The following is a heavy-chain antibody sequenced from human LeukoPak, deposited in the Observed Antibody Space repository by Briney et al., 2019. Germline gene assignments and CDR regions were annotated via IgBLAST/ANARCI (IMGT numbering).Heavy chain of an antibody. CDR2: IYSGGST. V-gene: IGHV3-53*04. Sequence: GGPLRFSGAAPGFPVSRTNMTGVRQAPGKGLKWLSVIYSGGSTYYADSVKGRFTISRNNSKNTLYLQMNSLRAEDTAVYYCARVDSSGYFNGAFDVWGQGTMVTVSS. J-gene: IGHJ3*01. D-gene: IGHD3-22*01. CDR1: GFPVSRTN. CDR3: ARVDSSGYFNGAFDV.